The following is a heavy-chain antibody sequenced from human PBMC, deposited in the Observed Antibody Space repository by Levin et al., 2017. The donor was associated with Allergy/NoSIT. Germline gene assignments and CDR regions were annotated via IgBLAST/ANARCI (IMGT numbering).Heavy chain of an antibody. CDR1: GFTFRSNW. D-gene: IGHD2-2*01. Sequence: ETLSLTCAASGFTFRSNWMHWVRQAPGKGLVWVSRITNDGSNTNYADSVTGRFTISRDNAKNTLYLQMNSLRAEDTAVYYCARGGCSSTSCLDYWGQGTLVTVSS. J-gene: IGHJ4*02. CDR2: ITNDGSNT. CDR3: ARGGCSSTSCLDY. V-gene: IGHV3-74*01.